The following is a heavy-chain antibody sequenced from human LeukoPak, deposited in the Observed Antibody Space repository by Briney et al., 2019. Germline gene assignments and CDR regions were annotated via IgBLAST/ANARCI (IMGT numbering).Heavy chain of an antibody. J-gene: IGHJ4*02. CDR1: GGSISSSSYY. Sequence: SETLSLTCTVSGGSISSSSYYWGWIRQPPGKGLEWIGSIYYSGSTYYNPSLKSRVTISVDTSKNQFSLKLSSVTAADTAVYYCARHYSSGWSGWGQGTLSPSPQ. V-gene: IGHV4-39*01. D-gene: IGHD6-19*01. CDR3: ARHYSSGWSG. CDR2: IYYSGST.